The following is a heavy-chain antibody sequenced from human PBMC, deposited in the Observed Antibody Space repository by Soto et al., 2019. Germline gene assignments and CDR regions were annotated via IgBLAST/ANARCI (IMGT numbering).Heavy chain of an antibody. CDR3: ARVRYCSSTSCYPFGAAAGNYYYYMDV. V-gene: IGHV4-34*01. CDR1: GGSFSGYY. J-gene: IGHJ6*03. Sequence: PSETLSLTCAVYGGSFSGYYWSWIRQPPGKGLEWIGEINHSGSTNYNPSHKSRVTISVDTSKNQFSLKLSSVTAADTAVYYCARVRYCSSTSCYPFGAAAGNYYYYMDVWGKGTTVTVSS. D-gene: IGHD2-2*01. CDR2: INHSGST.